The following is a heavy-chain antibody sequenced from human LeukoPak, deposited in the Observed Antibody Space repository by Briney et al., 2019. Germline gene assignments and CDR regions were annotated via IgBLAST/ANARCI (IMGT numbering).Heavy chain of an antibody. Sequence: GASVTVSCKASGGTFSSYAISWVRQAPGQGLEWMGRIIPIFGTANYAQKFQGRVTITADESTSTAYMELSSLRSEDTAVYYCARQVLYYYDSSGYSTYWFDPWGQGTLVTVSS. CDR3: ARQVLYYYDSSGYSTYWFDP. CDR2: IIPIFGTA. J-gene: IGHJ5*02. V-gene: IGHV1-69*13. CDR1: GGTFSSYA. D-gene: IGHD3-22*01.